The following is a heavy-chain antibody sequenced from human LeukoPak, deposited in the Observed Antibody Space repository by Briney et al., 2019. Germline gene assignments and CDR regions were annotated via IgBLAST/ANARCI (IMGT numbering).Heavy chain of an antibody. J-gene: IGHJ4*02. V-gene: IGHV4-39*07. CDR3: ARDQLDGADY. CDR2: IYHSGST. D-gene: IGHD1-1*01. Sequence: SETLSLTCTVSGGSISSSSYYWGWIRQPPGKGLEWIGSIYHSGSTYYNPSLKSRVTISVDTSKNQFSLKLSSVTAADTAVYYCARDQLDGADYWGQGTLVTVSS. CDR1: GGSISSSSYY.